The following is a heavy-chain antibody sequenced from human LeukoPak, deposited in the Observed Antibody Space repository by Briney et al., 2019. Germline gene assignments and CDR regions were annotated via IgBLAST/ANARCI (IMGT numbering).Heavy chain of an antibody. CDR1: GGSISSYY. CDR3: AREGVEDGYNPTLFDY. CDR2: IYYSGST. Sequence: SETLSLTCTVSGGSISSYYWSWIRQPPGKGLEWIGYIYYSGSTNYNPSLKSRVTISVDTSKNQFSLKLSSVTAADTAVYYCAREGVEDGYNPTLFDYWGQGTLVTVSS. V-gene: IGHV4-59*12. J-gene: IGHJ4*02. D-gene: IGHD5-24*01.